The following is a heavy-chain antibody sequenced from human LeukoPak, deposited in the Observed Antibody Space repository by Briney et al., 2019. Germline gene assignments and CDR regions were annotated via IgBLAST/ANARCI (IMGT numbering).Heavy chain of an antibody. CDR1: GGSFSGYY. Sequence: SETLSLTCAVYGGSFSGYYWSWIRQPPGKGLEWIGETNHSGSTNYNPSLKSRVTISVDTSKNQFSLKLSSVTAADTAVYYCASGQQSDAFDIWGQGTMVTVSS. V-gene: IGHV4-34*01. J-gene: IGHJ3*02. CDR2: TNHSGST. CDR3: ASGQQSDAFDI. D-gene: IGHD6-13*01.